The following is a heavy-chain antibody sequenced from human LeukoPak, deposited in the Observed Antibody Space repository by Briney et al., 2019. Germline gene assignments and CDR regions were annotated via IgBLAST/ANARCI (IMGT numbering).Heavy chain of an antibody. CDR2: IYYSGST. CDR1: GGSISSSSYY. J-gene: IGHJ4*02. D-gene: IGHD1-26*01. Sequence: SETLSLTCTVSGGSISSSSYYWGWIRQPPGKGLEWIGSIYYSGSTYYNPSLKSRVTISVDTSKNQFSLKLSSVTAADTAVYYCARSKGWELRTRTLFDYWGQGTLVTVSS. V-gene: IGHV4-39*07. CDR3: ARSKGWELRTRTLFDY.